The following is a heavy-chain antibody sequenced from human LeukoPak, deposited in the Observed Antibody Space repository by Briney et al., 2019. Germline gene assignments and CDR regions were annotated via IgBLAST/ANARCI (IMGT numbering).Heavy chain of an antibody. D-gene: IGHD4-11*01. J-gene: IGHJ4*02. CDR1: GGSISGFY. V-gene: IGHV4-59*08. CDR2: IHYSRST. Sequence: PSETLSLTCTVSGGSISGFYWSWLRQPPGKGLEWIGYIHYSRSTNYNPSLKSRVTISVDTSKNQFSLKLNSVTAADTAVYYCARQDNDYPYYFDYWGQGTLVTVSS. CDR3: ARQDNDYPYYFDY.